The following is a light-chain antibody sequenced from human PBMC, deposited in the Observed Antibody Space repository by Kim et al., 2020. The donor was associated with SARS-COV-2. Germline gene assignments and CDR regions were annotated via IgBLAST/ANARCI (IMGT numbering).Light chain of an antibody. Sequence: SSELTQDPAVSVALGQTVRITCQGDSLRNYYTNWYQQKPGQAPVLVIYGTSSRPSGIPDRFSGSSSGNTASLTITGAQAGDEADFYCNSRDSTDNAYFFG. CDR2: GTS. J-gene: IGLJ1*01. V-gene: IGLV3-19*01. CDR1: SLRNYY. CDR3: NSRDSTDNAYF.